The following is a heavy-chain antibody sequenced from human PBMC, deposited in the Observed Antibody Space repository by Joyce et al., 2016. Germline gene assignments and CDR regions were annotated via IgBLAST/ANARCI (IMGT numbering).Heavy chain of an antibody. CDR1: GYSFNNYW. D-gene: IGHD3-22*01. J-gene: IGHJ4*02. V-gene: IGHV5-51*01. CDR2: IYPGDSDI. Sequence: EEQLVQSGGEVRKPGESLKISCKGSGYSFNNYWIGWVGQTPGKGPEWMGIIYPGDSDINSSPSFRGHVTISADKSINTAYLQWSSLKASDTAVYYCARHYYDSSGFYFDLWGQGTLVTVSS. CDR3: ARHYYDSSGFYFDL.